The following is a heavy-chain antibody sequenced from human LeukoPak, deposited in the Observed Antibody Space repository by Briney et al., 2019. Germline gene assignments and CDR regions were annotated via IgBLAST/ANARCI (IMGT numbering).Heavy chain of an antibody. Sequence: GGSLRLSCAASGFPFSTFSMHWVRQAPGKGLDWVAVISHDASNKYYAESVKGRFTISRDNSKNTLYLQMNSLRAEDTAVYYCPRMSGSSSYGGGFDYWGQGTLVTVSS. CDR2: ISHDASNK. CDR3: PRMSGSSSYGGGFDY. J-gene: IGHJ4*02. V-gene: IGHV3-30-3*01. CDR1: GFPFSTFS. D-gene: IGHD6-6*01.